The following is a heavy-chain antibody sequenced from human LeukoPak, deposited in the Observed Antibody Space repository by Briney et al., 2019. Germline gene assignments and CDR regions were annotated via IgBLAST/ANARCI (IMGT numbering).Heavy chain of an antibody. CDR2: ISAYNGNT. D-gene: IGHD5-12*01. J-gene: IGHJ5*02. CDR3: AREGYHDTERNWFDP. CDR1: GYTFTSYG. Sequence: ASVKVSCKASGYTFTSYGISWVRQAPGQGLEWMGWISAYNGNTNYAQKLQGRVTMTTDTSTSTAYMELRSLRSEDTAVYYCAREGYHDTERNWFDPWGQGTLVTVSS. V-gene: IGHV1-18*01.